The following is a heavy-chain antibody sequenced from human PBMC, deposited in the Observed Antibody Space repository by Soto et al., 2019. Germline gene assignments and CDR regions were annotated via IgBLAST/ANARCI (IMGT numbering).Heavy chain of an antibody. CDR1: GGAISSYY. V-gene: IGHV4-4*07. D-gene: IGHD3-3*01. CDR2: IYSSGST. CDR3: ARGQRFSDWFDP. Sequence: HSETLSLSCTVTGGAISSYYWTWMLKYAGGGLEWIGRIYSSGSTNYNPSLKSRVTISLATSMNHFSLRLSSVTAADTAVYYCARGQRFSDWFDPWGQGTLVTVAS. J-gene: IGHJ5*02.